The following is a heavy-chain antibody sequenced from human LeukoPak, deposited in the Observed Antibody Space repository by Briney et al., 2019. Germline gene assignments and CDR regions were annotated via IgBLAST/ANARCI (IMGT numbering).Heavy chain of an antibody. V-gene: IGHV3-66*02. CDR2: LYSGGNT. CDR1: GFTVSSNY. J-gene: IGHJ4*02. Sequence: PGGSLRLSCVLSGFTVSSNYMSWVRQAPGKGLEWLSVLYSGGNTYYADSVKGRFTISRDNSENTLYLQMNSLRPEDTAVYYCARGLDPSVVYFDYWGQGTLVTVSS. CDR3: ARGLDPSVVYFDY. D-gene: IGHD3/OR15-3a*01.